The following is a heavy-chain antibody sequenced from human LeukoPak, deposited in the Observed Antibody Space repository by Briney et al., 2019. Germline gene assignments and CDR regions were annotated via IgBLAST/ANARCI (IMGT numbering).Heavy chain of an antibody. CDR1: GYTFTSYY. Sequence: ASVKVSCKASGYTFTSYYMHWVRQARGQGLEWMGIINPSGGSTSYAQKFQGRVTMTRDTSTSTVYMELSSLRSEDTAVYYCARDFTMVRGVNSFDYWGQGTLVTVSS. D-gene: IGHD3-10*01. J-gene: IGHJ4*02. V-gene: IGHV1-46*01. CDR2: INPSGGST. CDR3: ARDFTMVRGVNSFDY.